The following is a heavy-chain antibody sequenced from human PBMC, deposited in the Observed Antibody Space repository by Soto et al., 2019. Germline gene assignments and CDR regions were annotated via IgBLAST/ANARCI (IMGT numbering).Heavy chain of an antibody. CDR3: ARGGLFGVVRSGNWFDP. Sequence: PSETLSLTCTVSGGSISSGGYYWSWIRQHPGKGLEWIGYIYYSGSTYYNPSLKSRVTISVDTSKNQFSLKLSSVTAADTAVYYCARGGLFGVVRSGNWFDPWGQGTLVTVSS. V-gene: IGHV4-31*03. CDR1: GGSISSGGYY. J-gene: IGHJ5*02. CDR2: IYYSGST. D-gene: IGHD3-3*01.